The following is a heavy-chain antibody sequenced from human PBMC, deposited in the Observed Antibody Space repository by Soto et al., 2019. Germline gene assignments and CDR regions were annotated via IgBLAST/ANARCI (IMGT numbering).Heavy chain of an antibody. Sequence: PWWSLRLSCAASIFTSGYHAMNWWRQAPGKGLEWVSTISSNGENTHYADPVKGRFIISSDNSSNTVALQMNSLRVEDTAIYYCVSWVSAHFDSWGQGTLVTVSS. V-gene: IGHV3-23*01. CDR3: VSWVSAHFDS. D-gene: IGHD6-13*01. J-gene: IGHJ4*01. CDR1: IFTSGYHA. CDR2: ISSNGENT.